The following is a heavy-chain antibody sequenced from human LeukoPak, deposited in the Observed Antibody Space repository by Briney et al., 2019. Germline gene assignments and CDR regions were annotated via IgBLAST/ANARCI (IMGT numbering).Heavy chain of an antibody. Sequence: GASVKVSCKASGYTFTSYYLHWVRQAPGQGLEWMGWINPDSGGTNCAQKFQGRVSMSTDTSITTAYIELSRLSSDDTAIYYCARASGNIPGRPDFDYWGQGTLVTVSS. D-gene: IGHD1-26*01. CDR3: ARASGNIPGRPDFDY. J-gene: IGHJ4*02. V-gene: IGHV1-2*02. CDR2: INPDSGGT. CDR1: GYTFTSYY.